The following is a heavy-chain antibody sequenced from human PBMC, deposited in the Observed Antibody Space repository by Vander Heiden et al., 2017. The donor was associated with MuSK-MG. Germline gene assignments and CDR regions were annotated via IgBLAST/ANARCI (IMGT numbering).Heavy chain of an antibody. CDR3: ARQNYDFWSGYYRPGWDGWFDP. V-gene: IGHV4-39*01. CDR1: GGPISSSSYY. D-gene: IGHD3-3*01. J-gene: IGHJ5*02. Sequence: QLQLQESGPGLVKPSETLSLTCTVSGGPISSSSYYLGWIRQPPGKGLEWIGSIYYSGSTYYNPSLKSRVTIAGDTSKNQFSLKLSSVTAADTAVYYCARQNYDFWSGYYRPGWDGWFDPWGQGTLVTVSS. CDR2: IYYSGST.